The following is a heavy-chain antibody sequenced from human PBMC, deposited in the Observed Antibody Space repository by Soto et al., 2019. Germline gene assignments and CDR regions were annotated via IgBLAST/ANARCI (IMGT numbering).Heavy chain of an antibody. CDR2: ISSSSSTI. J-gene: IGHJ6*02. Sequence: PVGSLRLSCAASGFTFSSYSMNWVRQAPGKGLEWVSYISSSSSTIYYADSVKGRFTISRDNAKNSLYLQMNSLRDEDTAVYYCARDHTFSGSYTSGMDVWGQGTTVTVSS. V-gene: IGHV3-48*02. CDR1: GFTFSSYS. CDR3: ARDHTFSGSYTSGMDV. D-gene: IGHD1-26*01.